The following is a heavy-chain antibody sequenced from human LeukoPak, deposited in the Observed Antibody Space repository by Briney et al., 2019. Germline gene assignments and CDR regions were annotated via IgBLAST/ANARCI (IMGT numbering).Heavy chain of an antibody. Sequence: GASVKVSCKASGYTFTSYGISWVRQAPGQGLEWMGWISAYNGNTNYAQKLQGRVTMTTDTSTSTAYMELRSLRSDDTAVYYCARTIDPYYDFWSGYILNPFDYWGQGTLVTVSS. V-gene: IGHV1-18*01. CDR3: ARTIDPYYDFWSGYILNPFDY. CDR1: GYTFTSYG. CDR2: ISAYNGNT. J-gene: IGHJ4*02. D-gene: IGHD3-3*01.